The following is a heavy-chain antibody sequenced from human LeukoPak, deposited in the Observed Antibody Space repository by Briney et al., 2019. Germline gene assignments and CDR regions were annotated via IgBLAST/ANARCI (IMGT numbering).Heavy chain of an antibody. CDR2: IYHSGST. Sequence: SETLSLTCTVSGYSISSGYYWGWIRQPPGKGLECIGSIYHSGSTYYNPSLKSRVTISVDTSKNQFSLKLSSVTAADTAVYYCARVEDPNYDFWSGYMDVWGKGTTVTVSS. D-gene: IGHD3-3*01. CDR1: GYSISSGYY. V-gene: IGHV4-38-2*02. J-gene: IGHJ6*03. CDR3: ARVEDPNYDFWSGYMDV.